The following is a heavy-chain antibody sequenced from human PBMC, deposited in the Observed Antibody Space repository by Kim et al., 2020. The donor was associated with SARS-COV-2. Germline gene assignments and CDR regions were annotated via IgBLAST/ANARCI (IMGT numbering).Heavy chain of an antibody. D-gene: IGHD5-12*01. Sequence: ADSVKGRFTISRDNAKNSLYLQMNSLRAEDTAVYYCARDNAEMATSTLDYWGQGTLVTVSS. J-gene: IGHJ4*02. CDR3: ARDNAEMATSTLDY. V-gene: IGHV3-48*03.